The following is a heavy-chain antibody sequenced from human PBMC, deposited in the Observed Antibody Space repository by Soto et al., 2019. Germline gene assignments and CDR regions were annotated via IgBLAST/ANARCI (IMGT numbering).Heavy chain of an antibody. J-gene: IGHJ6*02. CDR1: GFTFSTYG. D-gene: IGHD5-12*01. CDR3: ARGSKAGDGYNSVDYYYYGMDV. CDR2: ISYDGNYI. Sequence: WGTLRLSCAVSGFTFSTYGMHWVRQPPGKGLEWVAVISYDGNYIYYADTVKGRFTISRDNSKYTLYLQMNSLRGEDTAVYYCARGSKAGDGYNSVDYYYYGMDVWGQGTTVTVSS. V-gene: IGHV3-30*03.